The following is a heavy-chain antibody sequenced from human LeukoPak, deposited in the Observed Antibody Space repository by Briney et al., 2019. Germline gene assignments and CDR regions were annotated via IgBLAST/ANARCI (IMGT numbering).Heavy chain of an antibody. V-gene: IGHV3-30*18. J-gene: IGHJ6*04. D-gene: IGHD2-2*01. CDR1: GFTFSSYG. Sequence: GRSLRLSCAASGFTFSSYGMHWVRQAPGKGLEWVAVISYDGSNKYYADSVKGRFTISRDNSKNTLYLQMNSLRAEDTAVYYCAKDKVPAAYYYGMDVGGKGTTVTVSS. CDR3: AKDKVPAAYYYGMDV. CDR2: ISYDGSNK.